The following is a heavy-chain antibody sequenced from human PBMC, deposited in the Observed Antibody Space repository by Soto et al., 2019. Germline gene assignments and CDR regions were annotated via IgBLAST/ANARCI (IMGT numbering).Heavy chain of an antibody. D-gene: IGHD2-2*02. CDR1: GFTFSSFC. V-gene: IGHV3-7*03. CDR3: ARVLLYSASGRGWFDP. CDR2: IKQDGSQK. J-gene: IGHJ5*02. Sequence: EVQLVESGGGLVQPGGSLRLSCAASGFTFSSFCMSWVRQAPGKGLEWVANIKQDGSQKYYVDSVKGRFTISRDNAKSSLYLQMNSLTGDDSAVYYCARVLLYSASGRGWFDPWGQGTLVPVSS.